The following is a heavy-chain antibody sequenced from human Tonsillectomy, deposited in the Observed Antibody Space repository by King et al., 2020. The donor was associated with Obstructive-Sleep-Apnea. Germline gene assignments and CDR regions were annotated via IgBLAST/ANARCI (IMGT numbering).Heavy chain of an antibody. CDR3: ARNSRGYSSGPPFDL. V-gene: IGHV4-59*01. CDR1: GGSIDNYY. D-gene: IGHD6-19*01. J-gene: IGHJ4*02. CDR2: MFYSGNT. Sequence: QLQESGPGLVKPSETLSLTCTFSGGSIDNYYWSWIRQPPGKGLEWIGDMFYSGNTDYHPSLKSRVSISGDTSNNQISLRLASVTAADTAVYYCARNSRGYSSGPPFDLWGQGTLVTVSS.